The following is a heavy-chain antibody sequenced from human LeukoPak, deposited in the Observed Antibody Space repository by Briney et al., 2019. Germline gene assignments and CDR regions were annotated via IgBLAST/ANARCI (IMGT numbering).Heavy chain of an antibody. Sequence: GGSLRLSCAASGFTFSSYAMGWVRQAPGKGLEWVSSIGGSGGGTYYADSVKGRFTISRDNSKNTLYLQINSLRAEDTAVYYCAKFHIVVVNGYFDYWGQGTLVTVSS. J-gene: IGHJ4*02. CDR2: IGGSGGGT. D-gene: IGHD2-21*01. CDR1: GFTFSSYA. CDR3: AKFHIVVVNGYFDY. V-gene: IGHV3-23*01.